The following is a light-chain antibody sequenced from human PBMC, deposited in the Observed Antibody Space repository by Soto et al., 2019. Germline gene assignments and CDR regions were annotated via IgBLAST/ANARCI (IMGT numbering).Light chain of an antibody. CDR1: QSVGSY. Sequence: EIVLTQSPATLSLSPGERATLSCRASQSVGSYLAWYQHKPGQAPRLLIYGASNRATDIPGRFSGRGSGTDFTLTISSLESGDSAVYYCHQRDKWSRTLGQGTKLEIK. CDR2: GAS. CDR3: HQRDKWSRT. J-gene: IGKJ2*01. V-gene: IGKV3-11*01.